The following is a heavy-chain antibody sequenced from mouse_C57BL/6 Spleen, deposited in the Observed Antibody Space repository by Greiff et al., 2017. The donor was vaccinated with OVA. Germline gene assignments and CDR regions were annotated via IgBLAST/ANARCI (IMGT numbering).Heavy chain of an antibody. CDR2: ILPGSGST. CDR3: ARSYYGSFYYAMDY. V-gene: IGHV1-9*01. D-gene: IGHD1-1*01. J-gene: IGHJ4*01. CDR1: GYTFTSYW. Sequence: VQLQQPGTELVKPGASVKLSCKASGYTFTSYWMHWVKQRPGHGLEWIGEILPGSGSTNYNEKFKGKATFTADTSSNTAYMQLSSLTTEDSAIYYCARSYYGSFYYAMDYWGQGTSVTVSS.